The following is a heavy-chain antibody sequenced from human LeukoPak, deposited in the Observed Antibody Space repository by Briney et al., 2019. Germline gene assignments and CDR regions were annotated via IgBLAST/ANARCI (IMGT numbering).Heavy chain of an antibody. D-gene: IGHD4-17*01. CDR3: ARTNTVSTSWYFDL. CDR2: IWSDGGSE. Sequence: GGSLRLSCVVSGVSLSSHGIHWVRHAPGKGLEWVAFIWSDGGSEYYADSVKGRFTISRDNSKNTLFLQMSTLRAEDTAVYYCARTNTVSTSWYFDLWGRGTLVTVSS. V-gene: IGHV3-33*01. CDR1: GVSLSSHG. J-gene: IGHJ2*01.